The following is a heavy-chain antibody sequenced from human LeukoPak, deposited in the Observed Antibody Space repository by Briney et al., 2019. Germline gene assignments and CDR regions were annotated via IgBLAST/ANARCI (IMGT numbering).Heavy chain of an antibody. CDR3: AKRGVVIRVILVGFHKEAYYFDS. J-gene: IGHJ4*02. V-gene: IGHV3-23*01. CDR2: ISDSGGST. CDR1: GITLSNYC. D-gene: IGHD3-22*01. Sequence: GGSLRLSCAVSGITLSNYCMSWVRQAPGKGLEWVAGISDSGGSTNHADSVKGRFTISRDNPKNTLYLQMNSLRAEDTAVYFCAKRGVVIRVILVGFHKEAYYFDSWGQGALVTVSS.